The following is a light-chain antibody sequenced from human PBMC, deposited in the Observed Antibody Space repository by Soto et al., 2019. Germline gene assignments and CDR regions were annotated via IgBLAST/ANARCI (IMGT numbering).Light chain of an antibody. J-gene: IGKJ2*01. V-gene: IGKV4-1*01. CDR1: QTVFHSSYNKDF. CDR2: WAS. CDR3: QQYYSSVT. Sequence: DIVMTQSPDSLTVSLGERATINCKSSQTVFHSSYNKDFVAWYQQKPGQPPKLLFYWASTRESGVPARFSGGASGTDFFLTISSLQPEDVAVYYCQQYYSSVTFGQGTKLEIK.